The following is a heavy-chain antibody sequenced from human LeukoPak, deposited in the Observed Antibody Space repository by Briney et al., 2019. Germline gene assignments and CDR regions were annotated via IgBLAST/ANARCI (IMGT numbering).Heavy chain of an antibody. CDR2: ISAYNGNT. Sequence: GASVKVSCKASGYTFTSYGISWVRQAPGQGLEWMGWISAYNGNTNYAQKLQGRVTMTTDTSTSTAYMELRSLRSDDTAVYYCARDGPVYHDSSGGDLTWGQGTMVTVSS. J-gene: IGHJ3*01. CDR3: ARDGPVYHDSSGGDLT. V-gene: IGHV1-18*01. CDR1: GYTFTSYG. D-gene: IGHD3-22*01.